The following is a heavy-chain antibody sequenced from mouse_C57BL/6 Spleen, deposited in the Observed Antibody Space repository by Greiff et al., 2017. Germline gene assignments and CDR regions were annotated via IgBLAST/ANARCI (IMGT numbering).Heavy chain of an antibody. CDR2: INPNYGTT. V-gene: IGHV1-39*01. CDR3: ARDYYAPSRTPWFAY. CDR1: GYSFTDYN. J-gene: IGHJ3*01. Sequence: VEPGASVKISCKASGYSFTDYNMNWVKQSNGKSLEWIGVINPNYGTTSYNQKFKGKATLTVDQSSSTAYMQLNSLTSEDSAVYYCARDYYAPSRTPWFAYWGQGTLVTVSA. D-gene: IGHD1-1*01.